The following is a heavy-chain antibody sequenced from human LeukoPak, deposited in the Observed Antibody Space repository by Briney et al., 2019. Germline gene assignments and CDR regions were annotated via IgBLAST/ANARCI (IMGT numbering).Heavy chain of an antibody. CDR2: ISYDGSNE. Sequence: GGSLRLSCAASGFTFSSYAMHWVRQAPGKGLEWVAVISYDGSNEYYADSVKGRFTISRDNSKNTLYLQMNSLRAEDTAVYYCAREWLYDSSRFDPWGQGTLVTVSS. CDR1: GFTFSSYA. D-gene: IGHD3-22*01. J-gene: IGHJ5*02. CDR3: AREWLYDSSRFDP. V-gene: IGHV3-30*14.